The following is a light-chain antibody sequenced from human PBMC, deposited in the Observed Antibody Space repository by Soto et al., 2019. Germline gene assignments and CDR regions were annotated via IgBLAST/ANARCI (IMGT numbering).Light chain of an antibody. J-gene: IGKJ1*01. CDR2: DAS. V-gene: IGKV1-33*01. CDR3: QQDEDRPRT. Sequence: DIQMTQSPSSLSASVGDSVTITCQASHGVNFYLNWLHHKPTTAPKVLIYDASHLETGVPSRFRGSGFGTDFTVTISSLQPEDIGKYYCQQDEDRPRTFGRGTKVEIK. CDR1: HGVNFY.